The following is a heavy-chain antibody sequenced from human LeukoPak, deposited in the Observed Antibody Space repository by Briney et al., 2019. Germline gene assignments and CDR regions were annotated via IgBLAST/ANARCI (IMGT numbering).Heavy chain of an antibody. J-gene: IGHJ6*03. CDR3: ARRDYYYYMDV. CDR1: GGSISSSSYY. CDR2: IYTSGST. V-gene: IGHV4-61*02. Sequence: SETLSLTCTVSGGSISSSSYYWSWIRQPAGKGLEWIGRIYTSGSTNYNPSLKSRVTISVDTSKNQFSLKLSSVTAADTAVYYCARRDYYYYMDVWGQGTLVTVSS.